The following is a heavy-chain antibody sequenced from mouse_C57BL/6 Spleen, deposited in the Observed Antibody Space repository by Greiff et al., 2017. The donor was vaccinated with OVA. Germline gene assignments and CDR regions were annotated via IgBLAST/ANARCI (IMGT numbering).Heavy chain of an antibody. J-gene: IGHJ3*01. CDR1: GYAFSSSW. Sequence: QVQLKESGPELVKPGASVKISCKASGYAFSSSWMNWVKQRPGKGLEWIGRIYPGDGDTNYNGKFKGKATLTADKSSSTAYMPLSSLTSEDSAVYFCARPPLYDGYPCAYWGQGTRVTVSA. CDR3: ARPPLYDGYPCAY. CDR2: IYPGDGDT. D-gene: IGHD2-3*01. V-gene: IGHV1-82*01.